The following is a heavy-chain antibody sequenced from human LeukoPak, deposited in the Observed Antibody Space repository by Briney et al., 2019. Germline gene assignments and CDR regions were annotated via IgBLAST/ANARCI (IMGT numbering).Heavy chain of an antibody. Sequence: GRSLRLSCAASGFTFSSYAMSWVRQAPGKGLEWVSAISGSGGSTYYADSVKGRFTISRDNSKNTLYLQMNSLRAEDTAVYYCAKRRGIPTAGTESYFDYWGQGTLVTVSS. D-gene: IGHD6-13*01. CDR3: AKRRGIPTAGTESYFDY. CDR1: GFTFSSYA. J-gene: IGHJ4*02. V-gene: IGHV3-23*01. CDR2: ISGSGGST.